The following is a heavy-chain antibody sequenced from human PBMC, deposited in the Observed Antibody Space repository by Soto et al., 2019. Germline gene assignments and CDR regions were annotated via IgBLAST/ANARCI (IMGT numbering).Heavy chain of an antibody. Sequence: QVQLVQPGAEVKKPGASVKISCKASGYIFTNFYIHWVRQAPGQGLEWIGIINPNGGSTNYAQNFQGRGTMTRDTSTSTVYMDLSSLRSEDTAVYYCTRGLASGDYWGQGTLITVSS. CDR3: TRGLASGDY. D-gene: IGHD6-6*01. V-gene: IGHV1-46*03. J-gene: IGHJ4*02. CDR2: INPNGGST. CDR1: GYIFTNFY.